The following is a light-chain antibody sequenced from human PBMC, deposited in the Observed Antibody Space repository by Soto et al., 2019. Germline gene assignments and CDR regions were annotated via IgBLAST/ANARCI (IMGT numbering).Light chain of an antibody. J-gene: IGLJ1*01. CDR2: EVS. CDR3: SSYSGTNFHYV. Sequence: QSALTQPPSTSGSFGQSVTISCTGTSSDVGGYNYVSWYQQHPGKAPKLMIYEVSERPSGVPDRFSGSKSGNTASLTVSGLQAVAEADYYCSSYSGTNFHYVFGTGTKLTVL. V-gene: IGLV2-8*01. CDR1: SSDVGGYNY.